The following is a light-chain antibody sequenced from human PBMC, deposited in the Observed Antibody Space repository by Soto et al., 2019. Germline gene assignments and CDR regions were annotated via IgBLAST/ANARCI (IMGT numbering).Light chain of an antibody. Sequence: DIQITQSPSSFSASLGDRFTITCRASQGISSYLNWYQQKPGKAPELLIYAASNLKSGVSSRFSGSGSGTDFTLSISSLQPEDFASYHCQQSYSSPYTFGQGTKLEIK. CDR1: QGISSY. CDR3: QQSYSSPYT. J-gene: IGKJ2*01. CDR2: AAS. V-gene: IGKV1-39*01.